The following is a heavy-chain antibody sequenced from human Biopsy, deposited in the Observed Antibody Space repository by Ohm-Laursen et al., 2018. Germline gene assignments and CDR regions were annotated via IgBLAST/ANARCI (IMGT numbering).Heavy chain of an antibody. CDR1: GKTFSDYQ. D-gene: IGHD2-15*01. CDR2: INQAGTT. CDR3: GNEVHGRDY. J-gene: IGHJ4*02. V-gene: IGHV4-34*08. Sequence: TLSLTCAVFGKTFSDYQWSWIRQPPGKGLEWIGQINQAGTTNYNPSLKSRVSISADASKYQFSRRLTSVTAADTAVYLCGNEVHGRDYWGLGAQVTVSS.